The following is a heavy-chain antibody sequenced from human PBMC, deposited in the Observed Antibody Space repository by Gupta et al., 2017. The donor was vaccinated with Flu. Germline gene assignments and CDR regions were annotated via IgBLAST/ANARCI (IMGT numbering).Heavy chain of an antibody. J-gene: IGHJ4*02. V-gene: IGHV1-69*06. CDR1: GGTFSSYA. CDR3: ARYREDPITMVRGAYFDY. D-gene: IGHD3-10*01. CDR2: IIPIFGTA. Sequence: QVQLVQSGAEVKKHGSSVKVSCKASGGTFSSYAISWVRQAPGQGLEWMGGIIPIFGTANYAQKFQGRVTITADKSTSTAYMELSSLRSEETAVYYCARYREDPITMVRGAYFDYWGQGTLVTVSS.